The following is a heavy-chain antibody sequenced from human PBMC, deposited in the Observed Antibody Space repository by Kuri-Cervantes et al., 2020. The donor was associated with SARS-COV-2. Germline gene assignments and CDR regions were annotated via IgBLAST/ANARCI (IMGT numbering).Heavy chain of an antibody. Sequence: SETLSLTCTVSGYSISSGYYWGWIRQPPGKGLEWIGSIYHSGSTYYNPSLKSRVTISVGTSKNQFSLKLSSVTAADTAVYYCASRAVAAPDWGQGTLVTASS. CDR3: ASRAVAAPD. J-gene: IGHJ4*02. CDR1: GYSISSGYY. CDR2: IYHSGST. V-gene: IGHV4-38-2*02. D-gene: IGHD6-19*01.